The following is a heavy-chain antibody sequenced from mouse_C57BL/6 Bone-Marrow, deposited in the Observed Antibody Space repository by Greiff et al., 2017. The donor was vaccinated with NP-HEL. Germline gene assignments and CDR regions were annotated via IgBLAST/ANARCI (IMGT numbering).Heavy chain of an antibody. CDR2: IHPSDSDT. Sequence: QVQLQQPGAELVKPGASVKVSCKASGYTFTSYWMHWVKQRPGQGLEWIGRIHPSDSDTNYIQKFKGKATLTVDKSSSTAYMQLSSLTTEDSAVYYGAIWGEGYYGYDGYAMDYWGQGTSVTVSS. V-gene: IGHV1-74*01. J-gene: IGHJ4*01. CDR1: GYTFTSYW. CDR3: AIWGEGYYGYDGYAMDY. D-gene: IGHD2-14*01.